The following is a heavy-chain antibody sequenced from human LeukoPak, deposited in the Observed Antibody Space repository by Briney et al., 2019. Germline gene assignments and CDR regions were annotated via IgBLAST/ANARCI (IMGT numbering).Heavy chain of an antibody. CDR1: GFTFSSYW. V-gene: IGHV3-7*01. D-gene: IGHD2-2*01. CDR3: ARVSCSSTSCYSYFDY. J-gene: IGHJ4*02. CDR2: IKQDGSEK. Sequence: GGSLRLSCAASGFTFSSYWMSWVRQAPGKGLEWVANIKQDGSEKYYVDSVKGRFTISRDNAKNSLYLQMNSLRAEDTAVYYCARVSCSSTSCYSYFDYWGQGTLVTVSS.